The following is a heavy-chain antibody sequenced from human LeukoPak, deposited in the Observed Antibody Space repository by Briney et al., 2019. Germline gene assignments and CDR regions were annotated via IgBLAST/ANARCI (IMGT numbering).Heavy chain of an antibody. CDR3: APGPFAYSSPAAAFDI. Sequence: PGGSLRLSCAASGFTLSSYWMHWVRQAPGKGLVWVSRINSDVSTTTYADSGKGRFTVSRDSAKNTLYMQMNTLSAADTAVYYCAPGPFAYSSPAAAFDIWGQGTMVTVSS. CDR2: INSDVSTT. CDR1: GFTLSSYW. J-gene: IGHJ3*02. V-gene: IGHV3-74*01. D-gene: IGHD6-13*01.